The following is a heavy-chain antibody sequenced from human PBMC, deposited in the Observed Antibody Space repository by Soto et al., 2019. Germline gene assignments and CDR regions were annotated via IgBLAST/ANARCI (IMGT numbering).Heavy chain of an antibody. CDR3: ARDLYYDFWSGLKLDRNWFDP. J-gene: IGHJ5*02. CDR1: GGSISSSSYY. V-gene: IGHV4-39*07. CDR2: IYYSGST. Sequence: SETLSLTCTVSGGSISSSSYYWGWIRQPPGKGLEWIGSIYYSGSTYYNPSLKSRVTISVDTSKNQFSLKLSSVTAADTAVYYCARDLYYDFWSGLKLDRNWFDPWGQGTLVTVSS. D-gene: IGHD3-3*01.